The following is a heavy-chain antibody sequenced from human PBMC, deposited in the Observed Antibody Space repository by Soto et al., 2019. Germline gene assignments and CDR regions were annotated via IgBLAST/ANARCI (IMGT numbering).Heavy chain of an antibody. CDR3: ARWRTARSAYCYFDL. V-gene: IGHV4-61*03. D-gene: IGHD4-17*01. CDR2: VFHSGSA. Sequence: QVQLQESGPGLVKPSETLSLTCTVSGGSVSSGDYSWSWIRQPPGKGLEWIGSVFHSGSANYNPYSKSRLTMSVDTSTKHFALTLRSVRAADTAVYFCARWRTARSAYCYFDLWGRGTLVTVSS. J-gene: IGHJ2*01. CDR1: GGSVSSGDYS.